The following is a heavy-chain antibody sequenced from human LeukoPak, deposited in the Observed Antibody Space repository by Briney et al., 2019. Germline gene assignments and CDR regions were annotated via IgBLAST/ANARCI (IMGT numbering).Heavy chain of an antibody. CDR2: ISGSGGST. D-gene: IGHD6-6*01. V-gene: IGHV3-23*01. CDR3: AKGSSSSSSLFDY. Sequence: GGSLRLSCAASGFTFSSYAISWVRQAPGKGLEWVSAISGSGGSTYYADSVKGRFTISRDNSKNTLYLQMNSLRAEDTAVYYCAKGSSSSSSLFDYWGQGTLVTVSS. CDR1: GFTFSSYA. J-gene: IGHJ4*02.